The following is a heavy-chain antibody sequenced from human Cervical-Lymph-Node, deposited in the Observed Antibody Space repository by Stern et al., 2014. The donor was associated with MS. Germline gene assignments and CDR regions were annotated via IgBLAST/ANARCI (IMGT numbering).Heavy chain of an antibody. CDR3: ARDHCGGGSCYKAFDS. J-gene: IGHJ4*02. V-gene: IGHV3-21*01. CDR1: GFAFSSYT. D-gene: IGHD2-15*01. Sequence: EVQLLESGGGLVKPGGSLRLSCAASGFAFSSYTMTWVRQSPGKGLEWVSSITSTGSYMYHADSLNGRFTISRDNARNSLFLQMNSLRAEDTAVYYCARDHCGGGSCYKAFDSWGQGTLVTVSS. CDR2: ITSTGSYM.